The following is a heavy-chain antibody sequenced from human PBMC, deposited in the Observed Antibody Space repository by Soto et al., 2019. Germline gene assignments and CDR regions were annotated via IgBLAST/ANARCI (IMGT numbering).Heavy chain of an antibody. CDR3: ARRGYSSSWYYYYYYGMDV. CDR1: GYTFTSYD. V-gene: IGHV1-8*01. J-gene: IGHJ6*02. D-gene: IGHD6-13*01. CDR2: MNPNSGNT. Sequence: QVQLVQSGAEVKKPGASVKVSCKASGYTFTSYDINGVRQATGKGLEGMGWMNPNSGNTGYAQKFQGRVTMTRNTSISTAYMELSSLRSEDTAVYYCARRGYSSSWYYYYYYGMDVWGQGTTVTVSS.